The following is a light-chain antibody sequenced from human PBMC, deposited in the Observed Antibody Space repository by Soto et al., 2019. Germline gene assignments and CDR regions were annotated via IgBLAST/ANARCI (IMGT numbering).Light chain of an antibody. CDR2: GAS. CDR3: QQYNNWWT. V-gene: IGKV3-15*01. Sequence: EIMMTQSPATLSVSPGERATLSCRASQSVRSSLAWYQQKPGQAPRLLIYGASTRATGIPARFSGSGSGTEFTLTINSLQSEDFAVYYCQQYNNWWTFGQGTQVEIK. CDR1: QSVRSS. J-gene: IGKJ1*01.